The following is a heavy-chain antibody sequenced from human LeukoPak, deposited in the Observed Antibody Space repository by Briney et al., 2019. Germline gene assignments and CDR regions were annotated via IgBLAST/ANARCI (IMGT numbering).Heavy chain of an antibody. J-gene: IGHJ4*02. Sequence: GGSLRLSCAASGFSFGTWSVNWVRQAPGKGLEWVSSISSSSRYIYYADSVKGRFTISRDNAKNSLFLQMNSLRAEDTAVYYCGAAYSGSSPFDYWGQGTLVTVSS. CDR1: GFSFGTWS. V-gene: IGHV3-21*01. CDR3: GAAYSGSSPFDY. CDR2: ISSSSRYI. D-gene: IGHD1-26*01.